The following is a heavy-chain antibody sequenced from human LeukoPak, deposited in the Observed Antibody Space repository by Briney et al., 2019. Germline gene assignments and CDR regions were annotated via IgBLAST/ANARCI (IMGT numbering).Heavy chain of an antibody. CDR3: ARVTGYMIEDYFDY. J-gene: IGHJ4*02. CDR1: GGSISSSSYS. V-gene: IGHV4-39*07. CDR2: IYYSGST. D-gene: IGHD3-22*01. Sequence: SETLSLTCTVSGGSISSSSYSWGVIRQPPGKGLEWIGSIYYSGSTNYNPSLKSRVTISVDTSKNQFSLRLSSVTAADTAVYYCARVTGYMIEDYFDYWGQGTLVTVSS.